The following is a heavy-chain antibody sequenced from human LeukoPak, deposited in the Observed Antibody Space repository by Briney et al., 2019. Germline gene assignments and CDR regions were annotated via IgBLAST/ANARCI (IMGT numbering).Heavy chain of an antibody. Sequence: GGSLRLSCAASGFTFSNYAMSRVRRAPGKGLEWVSTISGSGGSTYYSDSVKGRFTISRDNSKNTLYLQMNSLRAEDTAVYYCAKDLNDYGGNSGRFDYWGQGTLVTVSS. V-gene: IGHV3-23*01. CDR3: AKDLNDYGGNSGRFDY. J-gene: IGHJ4*02. CDR1: GFTFSNYA. CDR2: ISGSGGST. D-gene: IGHD4-23*01.